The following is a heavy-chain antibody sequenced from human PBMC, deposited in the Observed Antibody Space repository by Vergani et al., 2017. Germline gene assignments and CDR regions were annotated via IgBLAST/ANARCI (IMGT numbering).Heavy chain of an antibody. Sequence: QVQLQESGPGLVKPSQTLSLTCTVSGGSISSGGYYWSWIRQHPGKGLEWIGYIYYSGSTYYNPSLKSRVTISVDTSKNQFSLKLSSVTAADTAVYYCARRSRCSGGSCRPRGAFDIWGQGTMVTVSS. D-gene: IGHD2-15*01. CDR3: ARRSRCSGGSCRPRGAFDI. CDR1: GGSISSGGYY. J-gene: IGHJ3*02. CDR2: IYYSGST. V-gene: IGHV4-31*03.